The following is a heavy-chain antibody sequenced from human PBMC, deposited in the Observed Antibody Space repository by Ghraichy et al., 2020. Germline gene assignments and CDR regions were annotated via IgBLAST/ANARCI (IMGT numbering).Heavy chain of an antibody. V-gene: IGHV3-23*01. J-gene: IGHJ2*01. CDR1: GFTFSSSA. CDR3: AKDRVVAGYPYWYFDL. D-gene: IGHD6-19*01. Sequence: GGSLRLSCVASGFTFSSSAMSWVRQAPGKGLEWVSCISGTGDKTYNGDSTKGRFTVSRDNSRNTLFLQMNSLRAEDTAVYYCAKDRVVAGYPYWYFDLWGRGTLVTVSS. CDR2: ISGTGDKT.